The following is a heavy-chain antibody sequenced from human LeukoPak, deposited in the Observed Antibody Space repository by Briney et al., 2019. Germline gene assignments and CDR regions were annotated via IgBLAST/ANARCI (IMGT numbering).Heavy chain of an antibody. J-gene: IGHJ3*02. Sequence: GGSLRLSCAASGFSFSGSAMHWVRQASGKGLEWVGRIRSKANSYATAYAASVKGRFTISRDDSKNTAYLQMNSLKTEDTAVYYCTRPITPDYYDSSGSQIDAFDIWGQGTMVTVSS. CDR1: GFSFSGSA. CDR3: TRPITPDYYDSSGSQIDAFDI. CDR2: IRSKANSYAT. V-gene: IGHV3-73*01. D-gene: IGHD3-22*01.